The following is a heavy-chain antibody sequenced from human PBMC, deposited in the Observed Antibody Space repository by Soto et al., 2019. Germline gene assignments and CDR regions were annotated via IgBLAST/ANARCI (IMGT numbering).Heavy chain of an antibody. V-gene: IGHV1-8*01. J-gene: IGHJ6*03. CDR1: GYTFTSYD. Sequence: ASVKASCKASGYTFTSYDINWVRQATGQGLEWMGWMNPNSGNTGYAQKFQGRVTMTRNTSISTAYMELSSLRSEDTAVYYCARRGDYSNYMDVWGKGTTVTVSS. CDR3: ARRGDYSNYMDV. CDR2: MNPNSGNT. D-gene: IGHD4-4*01.